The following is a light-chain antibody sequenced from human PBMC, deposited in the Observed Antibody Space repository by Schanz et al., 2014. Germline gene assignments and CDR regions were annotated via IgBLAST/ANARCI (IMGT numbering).Light chain of an antibody. J-gene: IGLJ1*01. CDR3: SSYRRTATVAV. CDR1: SSDAGSYNL. V-gene: IGLV2-14*02. Sequence: QSALTQPASVSGSPGQSISISCTGTSSDAGSYNLVSWYQQHPGKAPKLMIYDVSNRPSGVSNRFSGSKSGNTASLTISGLQAEDEADYYCSSYRRTATVAVFGTGTKLTVL. CDR2: DVS.